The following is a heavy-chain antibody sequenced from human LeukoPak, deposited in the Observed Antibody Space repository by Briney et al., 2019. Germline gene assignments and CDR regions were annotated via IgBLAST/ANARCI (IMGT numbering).Heavy chain of an antibody. V-gene: IGHV3-9*01. D-gene: IGHD6-6*01. J-gene: IGHJ4*02. Sequence: GGSLRLSCAASGFTFDDCAMYWVRQAPGKGLECVSGISWNSGSVGYADSVKGRFTISRDNAKNSLYLQMNSLRTDDTGVYYCARDRGAARPNDYWGQGALVAVSS. CDR1: GFTFDDCA. CDR3: ARDRGAARPNDY. CDR2: ISWNSGSV.